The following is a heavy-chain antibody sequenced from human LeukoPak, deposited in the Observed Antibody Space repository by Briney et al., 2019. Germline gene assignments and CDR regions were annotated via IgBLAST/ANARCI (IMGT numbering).Heavy chain of an antibody. CDR3: ASGRVEGYYDFWSGYLNAFDI. Sequence: ASVNVSCKVSGYTLTELSMHWVRPAPGKGLEWMGGFDPEDGETIYAQKFQGRVTMTEDTSTDTAYMELSSLRSEDTAVYFCASGRVEGYYDFWSGYLNAFDIWGQGTMVTVSS. D-gene: IGHD3-3*01. CDR1: GYTLTELS. V-gene: IGHV1-24*01. CDR2: FDPEDGET. J-gene: IGHJ3*02.